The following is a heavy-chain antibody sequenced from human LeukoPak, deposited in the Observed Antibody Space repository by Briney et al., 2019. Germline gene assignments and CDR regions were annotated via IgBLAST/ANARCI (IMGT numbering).Heavy chain of an antibody. D-gene: IGHD3-22*01. V-gene: IGHV3-23*01. J-gene: IGHJ4*02. CDR3: AKHRFESGGYYSTD. CDR1: GFTFSSYA. CDR2: ISGGSGST. Sequence: GGSLRLSCAASGFTFSSYAMSWVRQAPGKGLAWVSTISGGSGSTYCADSVKGRFTISRDNSKNTLYLQMNSLRDEDTAVYYCAKHRFESGGYYSTDWGQGTLVTVSS.